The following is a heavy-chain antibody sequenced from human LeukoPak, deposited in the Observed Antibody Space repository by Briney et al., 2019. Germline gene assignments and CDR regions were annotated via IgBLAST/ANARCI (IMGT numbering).Heavy chain of an antibody. J-gene: IGHJ5*02. CDR2: IYYSGST. CDR3: AREQLATWFDP. D-gene: IGHD6-13*01. V-gene: IGHV4-30-4*08. CDR1: GGSISSGDYY. Sequence: SQTLSLTCTVSGGSISSGDYYWSWIRQPPGKGLEWIGYIYYSGSTYYNPSLKSRVTISVDTSKNQFSLKLSTVTAADTAVYYCAREQLATWFDPWGQGTLVTVSS.